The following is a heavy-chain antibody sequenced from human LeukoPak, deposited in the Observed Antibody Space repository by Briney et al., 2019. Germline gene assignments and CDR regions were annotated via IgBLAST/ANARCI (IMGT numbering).Heavy chain of an antibody. CDR3: ARDLGAVTGKVYDWFDP. CDR2: IIPIFGTA. V-gene: IGHV1-69*06. Sequence: ASVKVSCKASGGTFSSYAISWVRQAPGQGLEWMGGIIPIFGTANYAQKFQGRVTITADKSTSTAYMELSSLRSEDTAVYYCARDLGAVTGKVYDWFDPWGQGTLVTVSS. D-gene: IGHD2-8*01. J-gene: IGHJ5*02. CDR1: GGTFSSYA.